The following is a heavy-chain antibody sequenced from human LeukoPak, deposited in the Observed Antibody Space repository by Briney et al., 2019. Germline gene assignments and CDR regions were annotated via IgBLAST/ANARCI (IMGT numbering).Heavy chain of an antibody. V-gene: IGHV1-2*02. CDR3: ARGAATGTLWYYYYMDV. J-gene: IGHJ6*03. Sequence: ASVKVSCKASGYTFTCYYMHWVRQAPGQGPEWMGWINPNSGGTNYEQKLQGRVTMTRDTSISTAYMELSSLRSDDTAVYYCARGAATGTLWYYYYMDVWGKGTTVTVSS. CDR1: GYTFTCYY. CDR2: INPNSGGT. D-gene: IGHD6-13*01.